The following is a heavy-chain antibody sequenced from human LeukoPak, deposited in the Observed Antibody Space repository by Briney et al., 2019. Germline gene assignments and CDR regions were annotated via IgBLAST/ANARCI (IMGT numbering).Heavy chain of an antibody. D-gene: IGHD6-19*01. J-gene: IGHJ4*02. CDR1: GFTFSSYS. Sequence: PGGSLRLSCAASGFTFSSYSMNWVRQAPGKGLEWVSSISSSSYIYYADSVKGRFTISRDNAKNSLYLQMNSLRAEDTAVYYCARGPIAVAGTIYWGQGTLVTVSS. V-gene: IGHV3-21*01. CDR2: ISSSSYI. CDR3: ARGPIAVAGTIY.